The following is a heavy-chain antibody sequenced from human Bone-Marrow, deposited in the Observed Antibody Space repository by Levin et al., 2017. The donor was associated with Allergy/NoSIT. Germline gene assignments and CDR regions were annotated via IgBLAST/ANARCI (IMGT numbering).Heavy chain of an antibody. CDR2: ISTSGSII. V-gene: IGHV3-11*01. CDR1: GFIFSDYY. Sequence: PGGSLRLSCAASGFIFSDYYMSWIRQAPGKGLEWVSFISTSGSIINYADSVKGRFTISRDNARNSLYLQMNSLRAEDTTVYYCARGQNWFDAWGQGTLVTVSS. J-gene: IGHJ5*02. CDR3: ARGQNWFDA.